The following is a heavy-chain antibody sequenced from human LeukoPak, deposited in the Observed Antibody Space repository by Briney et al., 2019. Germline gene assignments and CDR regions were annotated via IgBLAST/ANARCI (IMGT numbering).Heavy chain of an antibody. CDR3: ARDPVPAAG. Sequence: GGSLRLSCAASGFTFSSYSMNWVRQAPGKGLEWVSSISSSSSYIYCADSVKGRFTISRDNAKNSLHLQMNSLRAEDTAVYYCARDPVPAAGWGQGTLVTVSS. CDR1: GFTFSSYS. J-gene: IGHJ4*02. V-gene: IGHV3-21*01. CDR2: ISSSSSYI.